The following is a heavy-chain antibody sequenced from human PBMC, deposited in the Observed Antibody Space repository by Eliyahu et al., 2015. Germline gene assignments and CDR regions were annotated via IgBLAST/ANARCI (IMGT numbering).Heavy chain of an antibody. CDR1: XGSFSGYY. V-gene: IGHV4-34*01. J-gene: IGHJ4*02. CDR3: ARAAKGVVSFHYFDY. CDR2: INHSGST. D-gene: IGHD3-3*01. Sequence: QVQLQQWGAGLLKPSETLSLTCAVYXGSFSGYYWSWIRQPPGKGLEWIGEINHSGSTNYNPSLKSRVTISVDTSKNQFSLKLSSVTAADTAVYYCARAAKGVVSFHYFDYWGQGTLVTVSS.